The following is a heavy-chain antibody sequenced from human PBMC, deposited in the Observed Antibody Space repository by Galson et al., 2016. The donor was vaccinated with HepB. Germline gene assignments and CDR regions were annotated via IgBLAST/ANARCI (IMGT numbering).Heavy chain of an antibody. V-gene: IGHV1-69*01. Sequence: SCKASGGTLSNYAFSWVRQAPGQGLEWMGGIIAVFRIGNYAQKFQGRVKITADDSTSTAYMELSSLRSEDTAVYYCAREFPGSARGTHDAFDIWGQGTMVTVSS. D-gene: IGHD6-13*01. CDR2: IIAVFRIG. J-gene: IGHJ3*02. CDR1: GGTLSNYA. CDR3: AREFPGSARGTHDAFDI.